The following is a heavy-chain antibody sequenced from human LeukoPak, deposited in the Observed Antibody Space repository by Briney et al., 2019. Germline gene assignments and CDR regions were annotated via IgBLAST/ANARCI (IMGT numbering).Heavy chain of an antibody. J-gene: IGHJ4*02. CDR3: AKDRSGLAAAGIDY. CDR1: GFTFSSYA. Sequence: GGSLRLSCAASGFTFSSYAMSWVRQAPGKGLEWVSAISGSGGSTYYADSVKGRFTISRDNSKNTLYLEMNSLTAEDTAIYYCAKDRSGLAAAGIDYWGRGTLVTVSS. CDR2: ISGSGGST. V-gene: IGHV3-23*01. D-gene: IGHD6-13*01.